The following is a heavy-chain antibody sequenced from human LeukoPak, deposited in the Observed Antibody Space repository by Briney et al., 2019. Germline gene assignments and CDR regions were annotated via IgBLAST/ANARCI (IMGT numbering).Heavy chain of an antibody. CDR3: ARVQGIAAATGDY. V-gene: IGHV1-2*02. D-gene: IGHD6-13*01. CDR2: INPNSGGT. Sequence: GASVKVSCKASGYTFTGYYMHWVRQAPGQGLEWMGWINPNSGGTNYAQKFQGRVTMTRDTSISTAYMELSRLRSDDTAVYYCARVQGIAAATGDYWGQGTLVTVSS. CDR1: GYTFTGYY. J-gene: IGHJ4*02.